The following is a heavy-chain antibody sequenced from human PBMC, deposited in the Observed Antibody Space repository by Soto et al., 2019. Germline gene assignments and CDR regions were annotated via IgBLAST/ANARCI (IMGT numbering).Heavy chain of an antibody. D-gene: IGHD3-22*01. Sequence: ASLKVSCKASVYTFTSYGISWMRQAPGQGLEWMGWISAYNGNTNYAQKLQGRVTMTTDTSTSTAYMELRSLRSDDTAVYYCARDLSWSGDSSGLNDYWGQGTLVTVSS. CDR2: ISAYNGNT. V-gene: IGHV1-18*01. CDR3: ARDLSWSGDSSGLNDY. CDR1: VYTFTSYG. J-gene: IGHJ4*02.